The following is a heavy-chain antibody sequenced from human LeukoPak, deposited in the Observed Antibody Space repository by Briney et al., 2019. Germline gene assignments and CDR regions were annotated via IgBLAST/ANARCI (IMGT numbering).Heavy chain of an antibody. CDR1: GFTFSSYA. J-gene: IGHJ4*02. V-gene: IGHV3-30-3*01. Sequence: GGSLRLSCAASGFTFSSYAMHWVRQAPGKGLEWVAVISYDGSNKYYADPVKGRFTISRDNSKNTLYLQMNSLRAEDTAVYYCARDLQVVTARDWGQGTLVTVSS. CDR2: ISYDGSNK. CDR3: ARDLQVVTARD. D-gene: IGHD2-21*02.